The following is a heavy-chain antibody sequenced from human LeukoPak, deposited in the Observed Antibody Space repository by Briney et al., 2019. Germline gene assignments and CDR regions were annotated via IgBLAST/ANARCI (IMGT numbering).Heavy chain of an antibody. D-gene: IGHD2-2*01. J-gene: IGHJ5*02. CDR3: ARAVVVPAAIGWFDP. V-gene: IGHV4-31*03. Sequence: TLSLTCTVSGGSISSGGYYWSWIRQHPGKGLEWIGYIYYSGSTYYNPSLKSRVTISVDTSKNQFSLKLSSVTAADTAVYYCARAVVVPAAIGWFDPWGQGTLVTVSS. CDR1: GGSISSGGYY. CDR2: IYYSGST.